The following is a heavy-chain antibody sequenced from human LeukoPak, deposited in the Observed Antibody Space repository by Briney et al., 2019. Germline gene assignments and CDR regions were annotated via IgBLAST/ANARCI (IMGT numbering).Heavy chain of an antibody. V-gene: IGHV4-61*02. Sequence: SETLSLTCTVSGDSITSGTYYWTWIRQPAGKGLEWIGRIYSSGSTNHNPSLKSRVTISVDTSKNQFSLKLSSVTAADTAVYYCARAVWGSGSYYNWYYYMDVWGKGTTVTISS. J-gene: IGHJ6*03. CDR2: IYSSGST. D-gene: IGHD3-10*01. CDR3: ARAVWGSGSYYNWYYYMDV. CDR1: GDSITSGTYY.